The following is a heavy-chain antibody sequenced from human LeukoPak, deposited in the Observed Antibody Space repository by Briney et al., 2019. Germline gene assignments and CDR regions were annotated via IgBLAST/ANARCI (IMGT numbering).Heavy chain of an antibody. CDR1: GYTFTSYY. D-gene: IGHD3-22*01. J-gene: IGHJ4*02. Sequence: ASVKVSCKASGYTFTSYYMHWVRQAPGQGLEWMGIINPSGGSTSYAQKFQGRVTMTRGTSTSTVYMELSSLRSEDTAVYYCARGGLVYDSSGYYDFDYWGQGTLVTVSS. V-gene: IGHV1-46*01. CDR3: ARGGLVYDSSGYYDFDY. CDR2: INPSGGST.